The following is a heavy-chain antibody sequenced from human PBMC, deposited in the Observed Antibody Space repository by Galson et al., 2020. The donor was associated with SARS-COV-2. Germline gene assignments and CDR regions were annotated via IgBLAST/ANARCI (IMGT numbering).Heavy chain of an antibody. CDR1: GFTFDRYA. J-gene: IGHJ4*02. D-gene: IGHD4-17*01. V-gene: IGHV3-23*01. Sequence: GGSLRLSCAASGFTFDRYALAWVRQAPGKGLEWISSIRNNGVRTYFADSVRGRFAISRDYSKSTVFLQMKNLRAEDTAIYYCAKDQGSDYGDQLDFWGQGTLVTVSS. CDR2: IRNNGVRT. CDR3: AKDQGSDYGDQLDF.